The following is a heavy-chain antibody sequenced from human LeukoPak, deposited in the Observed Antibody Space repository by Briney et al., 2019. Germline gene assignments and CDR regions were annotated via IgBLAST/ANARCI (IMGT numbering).Heavy chain of an antibody. Sequence: ASVKVSCKASGYTFTSYYMHWVRQAPGQGLEWMGIINPSAGGTTYAQKFQGRVTMTRDTSTSTVYMELSSLRSEDMAVYYCARETNDWNFDYWGQGTLVTVSS. CDR1: GYTFTSYY. J-gene: IGHJ4*02. V-gene: IGHV1-46*01. CDR3: ARETNDWNFDY. CDR2: INPSAGGT. D-gene: IGHD1-1*01.